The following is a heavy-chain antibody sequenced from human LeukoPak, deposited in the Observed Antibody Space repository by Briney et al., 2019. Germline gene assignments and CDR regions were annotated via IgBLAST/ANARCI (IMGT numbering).Heavy chain of an antibody. CDR3: ARDLEDIVVVPAAMAPLAY. CDR1: GFTFTSSA. CDR2: IVVGSGNT. J-gene: IGHJ4*02. V-gene: IGHV1-58*01. Sequence: SVKVSCKASGFTFTSSAVQWVRQARGQRLEWIGWIVVGSGNTNHAQKFQERVTITTDESTSTAYMELSSLRSEDTAVYYCARDLEDIVVVPAAMAPLAYWGQGTLVTVSS. D-gene: IGHD2-2*01.